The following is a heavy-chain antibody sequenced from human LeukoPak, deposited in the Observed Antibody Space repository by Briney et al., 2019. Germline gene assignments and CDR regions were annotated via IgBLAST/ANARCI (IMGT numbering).Heavy chain of an antibody. CDR1: GGSFSGYY. Sequence: PSETLSLTCAVYGGSFSGYYWSWIRQPPGKGLEWIGEINHSGSTNYNPSLKSRVTISVDTSKNHFSLKLSSVTAADTAVYYCARYSGYSSSWYPGPYNWFDPWGQGTLVTVSS. CDR3: ARYSGYSSSWYPGPYNWFDP. CDR2: INHSGST. J-gene: IGHJ5*02. D-gene: IGHD6-13*01. V-gene: IGHV4-34*01.